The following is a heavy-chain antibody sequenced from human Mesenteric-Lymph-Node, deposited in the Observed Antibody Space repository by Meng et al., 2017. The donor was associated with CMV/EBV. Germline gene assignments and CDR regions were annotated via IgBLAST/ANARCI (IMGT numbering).Heavy chain of an antibody. D-gene: IGHD3-10*01. J-gene: IGHJ5*02. Sequence: GESLKISCAASGFTFSSYGMHWVRQAPGKGLEWVAFIRYDGSNKYYTDSVKGRFTISRDNSKNTLYLQMNSLRPEETAVYYCAKGPKRGLNWFDPWGQGTLVTISS. CDR2: IRYDGSNK. CDR1: GFTFSSYG. CDR3: AKGPKRGLNWFDP. V-gene: IGHV3-30*02.